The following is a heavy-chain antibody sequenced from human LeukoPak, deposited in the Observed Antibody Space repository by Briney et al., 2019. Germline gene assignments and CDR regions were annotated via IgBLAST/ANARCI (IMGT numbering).Heavy chain of an antibody. D-gene: IGHD4-17*01. V-gene: IGHV3-48*03. Sequence: PGGSLRLSCAASGFTFSSYEMNWVRQAPGKGLEWVSYISSSGSTIYYADSVKGRFTISRDNAKNSPYLQMNSLRAEDTAVYYCARDPADYGDYVTPWGQGTLVTVSS. CDR3: ARDPADYGDYVTP. CDR1: GFTFSSYE. CDR2: ISSSGSTI. J-gene: IGHJ5*02.